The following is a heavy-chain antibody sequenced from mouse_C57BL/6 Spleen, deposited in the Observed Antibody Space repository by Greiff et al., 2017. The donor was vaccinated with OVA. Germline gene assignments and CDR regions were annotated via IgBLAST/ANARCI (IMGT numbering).Heavy chain of an antibody. CDR1: GYSITSGYY. CDR2: ISYDGSN. D-gene: IGHD1-1*01. J-gene: IGHJ4*01. CDR3: ARGDYYGSSCAMDY. Sequence: ESGPGLVKPSQSLSLTCSVTGYSITSGYYWNWIRQFPGNKLEWMGYISYDGSNNYNPSLKNRISITRDTSKNQFFLKLNSVTTEDTATYYCARGDYYGSSCAMDYWGQGTSVTVSS. V-gene: IGHV3-6*01.